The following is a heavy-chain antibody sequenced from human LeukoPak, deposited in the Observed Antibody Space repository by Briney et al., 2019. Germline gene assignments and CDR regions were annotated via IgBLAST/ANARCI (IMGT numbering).Heavy chain of an antibody. CDR1: GGSISSYY. CDR3: ARVTGYMIEDYFDY. Sequence: SETLFLNCTVTGGSISSYYWSWIRQPPGKGLEWIGYIYYSGSTDYNPSLKSRVTISVETSKNQFSLKLSSVTAADTAVYYCARVTGYMIEDYFDYWGQGTLVTVSS. D-gene: IGHD3-22*01. J-gene: IGHJ4*02. V-gene: IGHV4-59*01. CDR2: IYYSGST.